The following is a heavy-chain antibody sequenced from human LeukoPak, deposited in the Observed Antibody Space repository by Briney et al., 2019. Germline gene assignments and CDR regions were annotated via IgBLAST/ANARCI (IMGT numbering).Heavy chain of an antibody. CDR1: GFTFSSYA. J-gene: IGHJ4*02. CDR2: ISGSGGST. D-gene: IGHD4-17*01. V-gene: IGHV3-23*01. CDR3: ANLLTVTDYFDY. Sequence: GGSLRLSCAASGFTFSSYAMSWVRQAPGKGLEWVSAISGSGGSTYYADSVKGRFTISRDNSKNTLYLQMNSLRAEDTAVYYCANLLTVTDYFDYWGQGTLVTVSS.